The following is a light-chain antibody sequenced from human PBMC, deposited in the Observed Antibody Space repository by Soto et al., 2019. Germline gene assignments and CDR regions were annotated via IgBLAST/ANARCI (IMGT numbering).Light chain of an antibody. CDR3: SSYSSSSPRV. Sequence: QSVLTQPASVSGSPGQSITISCTGTTNDVGGYNYVSWYQQHPGKAPKLMIYEVTNRPSGVSNRFSGSKSGNTASLTISGLQAEDEADYYCSSYSSSSPRVFGGGTQLTVL. V-gene: IGLV2-14*01. CDR1: TNDVGGYNY. J-gene: IGLJ2*01. CDR2: EVT.